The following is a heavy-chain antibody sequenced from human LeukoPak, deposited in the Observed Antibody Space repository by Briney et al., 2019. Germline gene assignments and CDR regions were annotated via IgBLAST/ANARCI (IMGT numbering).Heavy chain of an antibody. CDR3: ALHVDTNAYSKIAQIYFQQ. V-gene: IGHV3-66*01. Sequence: GGSLRLSCGASGFSVTVNYMSWVRQAPGEGLEWVSVLYTGGSSYYADSVKGRFTISRDRSSNTLFLQMKNLRAEDTAIYYCALHVDTNAYSKIAQIYFQQWGQGTRVTVSS. CDR1: GFSVTVNY. D-gene: IGHD3-16*01. J-gene: IGHJ1*01. CDR2: LYTGGSS.